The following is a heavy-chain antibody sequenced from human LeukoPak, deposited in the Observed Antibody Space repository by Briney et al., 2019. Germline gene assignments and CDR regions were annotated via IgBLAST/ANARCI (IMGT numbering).Heavy chain of an antibody. D-gene: IGHD3-10*01. J-gene: IGHJ6*02. CDR3: AKVLLWFGELLYYYYGMDV. Sequence: SVKVSCKASGGTFSSYAISWVRQAPGQGLEWMGRIIPILGIANYAQKFQGRVTITADKSTSTAYMELSSLRAEDTAVYYCAKVLLWFGELLYYYYGMDVWGQGTTVTVSS. CDR1: GGTFSSYA. V-gene: IGHV1-69*04. CDR2: IIPILGIA.